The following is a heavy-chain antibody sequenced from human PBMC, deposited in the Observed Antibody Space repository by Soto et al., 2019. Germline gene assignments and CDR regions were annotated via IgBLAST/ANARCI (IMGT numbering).Heavy chain of an antibody. Sequence: PGGSLRLSCAVSGFSVTDAWMSWVRQAPGKGLEWVGRIKSRTDGGTTDYAAPVKGRFSLSRDDSANTLFLQMNSLKIDDTAVYYCTTDDYGGINDAFDIWGQGTMVTVSS. D-gene: IGHD4-17*01. CDR3: TTDDYGGINDAFDI. CDR2: IKSRTDGGTT. V-gene: IGHV3-15*01. J-gene: IGHJ3*02. CDR1: GFSVTDAW.